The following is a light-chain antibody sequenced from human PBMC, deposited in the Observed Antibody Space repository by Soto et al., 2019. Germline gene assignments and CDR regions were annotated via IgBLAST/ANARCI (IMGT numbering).Light chain of an antibody. CDR1: SGDVGGYNY. J-gene: IGLJ2*01. CDR3: SSYTTSSTPVV. V-gene: IGLV2-14*01. CDR2: DVS. Sequence: QSALTQPASVSGSPGQSITISCTGTSGDVGGYNYVSWYQQYPGKAPTVMIYDVSNRPSGISNRFSGSKSGNTASLTISGLQAEDEADYYCSSYTTSSTPVVFGGGTKLTVL.